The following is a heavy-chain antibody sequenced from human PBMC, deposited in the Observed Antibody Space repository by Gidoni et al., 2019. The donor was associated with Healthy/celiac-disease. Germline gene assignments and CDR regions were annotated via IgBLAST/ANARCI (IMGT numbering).Heavy chain of an antibody. CDR1: GYNFTGYY. Sequence: QVQLVQSGAEVKKPGASVKVSCKASGYNFTGYYMHLVRQAPGQGLEWMGWINPNSGGTNYAQKFQGWVTMTRDTSISTAYMELSRLRSDDTAVYYCARDFGSGGSCYPYWGQGTLVTVSS. CDR3: ARDFGSGGSCYPY. V-gene: IGHV1-2*04. D-gene: IGHD2-15*01. J-gene: IGHJ4*02. CDR2: INPNSGGT.